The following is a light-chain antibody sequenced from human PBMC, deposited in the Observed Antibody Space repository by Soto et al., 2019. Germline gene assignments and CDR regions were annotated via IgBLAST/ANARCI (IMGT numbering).Light chain of an antibody. CDR2: DAS. V-gene: IGKV3-11*01. Sequence: EIVLTQSPATLSLSPGERATLSCRASQSVSTYLVWYQQKPGQAPRLLIYDASNRATGIPARFSGSGSGTYFTLTISSLEPEDVAFYYCQQRSNWPTFGGGTKVEIK. CDR3: QQRSNWPT. CDR1: QSVSTY. J-gene: IGKJ4*01.